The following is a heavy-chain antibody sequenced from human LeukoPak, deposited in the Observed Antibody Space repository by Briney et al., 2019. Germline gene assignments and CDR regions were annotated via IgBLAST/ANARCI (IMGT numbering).Heavy chain of an antibody. J-gene: IGHJ3*02. D-gene: IGHD2-21*02. Sequence: PGGSLRLSCAASGFTFSSYSMNWVRQAPGKGLEWVSYISSSSSTIYYADSVKGRFTISRDNAKNSLYLQMNSLRAEDTAVYYCAREMTAARQTAPGAFDIWGQGTMVTVSS. V-gene: IGHV3-48*01. CDR3: AREMTAARQTAPGAFDI. CDR2: ISSSSSTI. CDR1: GFTFSSYS.